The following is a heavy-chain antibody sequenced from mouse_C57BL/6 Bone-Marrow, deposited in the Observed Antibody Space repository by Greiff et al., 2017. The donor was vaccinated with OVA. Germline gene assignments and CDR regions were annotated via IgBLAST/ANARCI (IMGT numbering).Heavy chain of an antibody. CDR1: GYTFTSYW. CDR3: AYDYDASYYFDY. D-gene: IGHD2-4*01. Sequence: QVQLKQSGAELAKPGASVKLSCKASGYTFTSYWMHWVKQRPGQGLEWIGYINPSSGYTKYNQKFKDKATLTADKSSSTASMQLSILTYEDSAVYYCAYDYDASYYFDYWGQGTTLTVSS. CDR2: INPSSGYT. V-gene: IGHV1-7*01. J-gene: IGHJ2*01.